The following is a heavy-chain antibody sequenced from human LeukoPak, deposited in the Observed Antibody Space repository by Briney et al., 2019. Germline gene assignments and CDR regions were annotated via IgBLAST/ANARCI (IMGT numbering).Heavy chain of an antibody. CDR2: IGGSGGST. D-gene: IGHD2-15*01. Sequence: GGSLRLSCAASGFTFSSYAMSWVRQAPGKGLEWVSSIGGSGGSTYYADSVKGRFTISRDNSKSTLYLQMNSLRAEDTAVYYCAKDGTVALAATNWGQGTLVTVSS. J-gene: IGHJ4*02. V-gene: IGHV3-23*01. CDR1: GFTFSSYA. CDR3: AKDGTVALAATN.